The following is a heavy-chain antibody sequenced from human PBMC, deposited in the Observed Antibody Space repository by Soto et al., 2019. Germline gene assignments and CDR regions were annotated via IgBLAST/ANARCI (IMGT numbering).Heavy chain of an antibody. J-gene: IGHJ5*02. V-gene: IGHV3-30*18. CDR1: GFTFSIYG. CDR3: AKVDGPWNQRDDNWFDA. D-gene: IGHD1-1*01. Sequence: QVQLVESGGGVVQPGRSLRLSCAASGFTFSIYGMHWVRQAPGKGLEWVAVISYDGSNKLYADSVKGRFTISRDHPKNPLYLPMNSLRVEDTALYYCAKVDGPWNQRDDNWFDAWGQGTLVTVS. CDR2: ISYDGSNK.